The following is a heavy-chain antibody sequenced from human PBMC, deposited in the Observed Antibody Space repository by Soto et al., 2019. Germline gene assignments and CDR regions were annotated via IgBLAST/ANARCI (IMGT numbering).Heavy chain of an antibody. V-gene: IGHV3-7*03. CDR3: ARDRWRYGIDDFDY. D-gene: IGHD5-18*01. CDR1: GFTFSSYW. Sequence: EVQLVESGGGLVQPGGSLRLSCAASGFTFSSYWMSWVRQAPGKGLEWVANIKQDGSEKYYVDSVKGRFTISRDNAKNSLYLQMNSLRAEDTAVYYCARDRWRYGIDDFDYWGQGTLVTVSS. CDR2: IKQDGSEK. J-gene: IGHJ4*02.